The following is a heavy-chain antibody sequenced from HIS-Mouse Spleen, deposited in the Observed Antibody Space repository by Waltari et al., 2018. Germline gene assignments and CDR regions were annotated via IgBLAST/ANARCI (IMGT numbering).Heavy chain of an antibody. CDR3: ARGARYFDY. Sequence: QVQLQQWGAGLLKPSETLSLTCAVYGGSFSGYYWSWIRQPPGKGLEWIGEINHSGRTNSNPSLKSRVTISVDTSKNQFSLKLTSVTAADTAVYYCARGARYFDYWGQGTLVTVSS. J-gene: IGHJ4*02. D-gene: IGHD6-6*01. CDR2: INHSGRT. V-gene: IGHV4-34*01. CDR1: GGSFSGYY.